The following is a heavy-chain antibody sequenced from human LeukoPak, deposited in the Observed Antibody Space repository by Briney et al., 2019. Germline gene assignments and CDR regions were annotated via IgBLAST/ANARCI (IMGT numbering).Heavy chain of an antibody. CDR1: GFTFSSYS. V-gene: IGHV3-21*01. D-gene: IGHD6-19*01. J-gene: IGHJ4*02. CDR3: ARLAVAGTDFDH. CDR2: ISSSSSYI. Sequence: PGGSLRLSCAASGFTFSSYSMNWVRQAPGKGLEWVSSISSSSSYIYYADSVKGRFTISRDNAKNSLYLQMNSLRAEDTAVYYCARLAVAGTDFDHWGQGTLVTVSS.